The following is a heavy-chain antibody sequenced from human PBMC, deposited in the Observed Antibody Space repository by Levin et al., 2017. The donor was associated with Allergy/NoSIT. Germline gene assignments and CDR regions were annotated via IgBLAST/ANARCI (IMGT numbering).Heavy chain of an antibody. CDR2: FDPEDGET. V-gene: IGHV1-24*01. CDR3: ATYYYDSSGYYLDFDY. Sequence: GESLKISCKVSGYTLTELSMHWVRQAPGKGLEWMGGFDPEDGETIYAQKFQGRVTMTEDTSTDTAYMELSSLRSEDTAVYYCATYYYDSSGYYLDFDYWGQGTLVTVSS. D-gene: IGHD3-22*01. J-gene: IGHJ4*02. CDR1: GYTLTELS.